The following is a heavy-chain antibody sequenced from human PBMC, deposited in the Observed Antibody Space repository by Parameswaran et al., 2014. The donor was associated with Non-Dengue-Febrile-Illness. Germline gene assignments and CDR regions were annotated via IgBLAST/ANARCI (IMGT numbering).Heavy chain of an antibody. J-gene: IGHJ6*02. D-gene: IGHD5-18*01. CDR3: ARGHSYGGMDV. CDR2: IIPILGIA. V-gene: IGHV1-69*04. Sequence: WVRQAPGQGLEWMGRIIPILGIANYAQKFQGRVTITADKSTSTAYMELSSLRSEDTAVYHCARGHSYGGMDVWGQGTTVTVSS.